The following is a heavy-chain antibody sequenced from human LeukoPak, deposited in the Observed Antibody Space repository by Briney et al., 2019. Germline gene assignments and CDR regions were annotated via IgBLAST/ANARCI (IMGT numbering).Heavy chain of an antibody. CDR1: GGSFSGYY. Sequence: TSETLSLTCAVYGGSFSGYYWSWIRQPPGKGLEWIGEINHSGSTNYNPSLKSRVTISVDTSKNQFSLKLSSVTAADTAVYYCARPSTGYSSSWSYYYYMDVWGKGTTVTISS. V-gene: IGHV4-34*01. D-gene: IGHD6-13*01. CDR2: INHSGST. CDR3: ARPSTGYSSSWSYYYYMDV. J-gene: IGHJ6*03.